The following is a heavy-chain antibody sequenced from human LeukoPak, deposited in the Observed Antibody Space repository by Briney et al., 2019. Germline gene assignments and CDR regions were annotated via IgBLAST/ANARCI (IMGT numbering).Heavy chain of an antibody. D-gene: IGHD3-3*01. V-gene: IGHV4-34*01. Sequence: TSETLSLTCAVYGGSFSGYYWSWIRQPPGKGLEWIGEINHSGSTNYNPSLKSRVTISVDTSKNQFSLKLSSVTAADTAVYYCARLHDFWSGYTTYYYLDVWGKGTTVTVSS. CDR2: INHSGST. J-gene: IGHJ6*03. CDR1: GGSFSGYY. CDR3: ARLHDFWSGYTTYYYLDV.